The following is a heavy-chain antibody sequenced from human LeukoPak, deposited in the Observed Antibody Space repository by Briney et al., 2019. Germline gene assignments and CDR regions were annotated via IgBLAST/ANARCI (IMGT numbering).Heavy chain of an antibody. CDR1: GGSISSGSYY. V-gene: IGHV4-61*02. CDR2: IYTSGST. J-gene: IGHJ6*03. CDR3: ARAVEGSSWYKVGYYYYMDV. D-gene: IGHD6-13*01. Sequence: SQTLSLTCTVSGGSISSGSYYWSWIRQPAGKGLEWIGRIYTSGSTNYNPSLKSRVTISVDTSKNQFSLKLSSVTAADTAVYYCARAVEGSSWYKVGYYYYMDVWGKGTTVTVSS.